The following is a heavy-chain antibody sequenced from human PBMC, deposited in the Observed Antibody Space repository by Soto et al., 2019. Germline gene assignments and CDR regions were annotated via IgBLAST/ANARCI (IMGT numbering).Heavy chain of an antibody. CDR2: INAYNGNT. J-gene: IGHJ4*02. V-gene: IGHV1-18*01. D-gene: IGHD6-19*01. CDR3: AGDPVAGTYFDY. Sequence: QVQLVQSGAEVKKPGASVKVSCKASGYTFTSYGISWVRQAPGQGLEWMGWINAYNGNTNYAQKLQGRVTMTTDTATSTAYRALRSLRSDNTAVYYCAGDPVAGTYFDYWGQGALVTVSS. CDR1: GYTFTSYG.